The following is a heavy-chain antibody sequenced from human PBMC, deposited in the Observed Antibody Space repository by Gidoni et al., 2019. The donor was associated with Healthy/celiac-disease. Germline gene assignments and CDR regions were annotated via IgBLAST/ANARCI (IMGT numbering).Heavy chain of an antibody. CDR2: ISGSGGST. V-gene: IGHV3-23*01. CDR1: GFTFTRYA. CDR3: AKRGLEMATINYFDY. J-gene: IGHJ4*02. D-gene: IGHD5-12*01. Sequence: EVQLLESGGGLVQPGGSLRLSCAASGFTFTRYAMSWVRQAPGKGLEWVSAISGSGGSTYYADSVKGRFTISRDNSKNTLYLQMNSLRAEDTAVYYCAKRGLEMATINYFDYWGQGTLVTVSS.